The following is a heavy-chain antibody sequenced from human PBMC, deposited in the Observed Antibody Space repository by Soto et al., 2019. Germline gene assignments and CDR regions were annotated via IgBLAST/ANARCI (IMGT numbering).Heavy chain of an antibody. CDR1: GYSFTSYW. V-gene: IGHV5-51*01. D-gene: IGHD1-7*01. CDR3: ARHKGYNWKYKDAFDI. Sequence: PGESLKISCKGSGYSFTSYWIGWVRQMPGKGLEWMGIIYPGDSDTRNSPSFQGQVTISADKSISTAYLQWSSLKASDTAMYYCARHKGYNWKYKDAFDIWGQGTMVTVSS. CDR2: IYPGDSDT. J-gene: IGHJ3*02.